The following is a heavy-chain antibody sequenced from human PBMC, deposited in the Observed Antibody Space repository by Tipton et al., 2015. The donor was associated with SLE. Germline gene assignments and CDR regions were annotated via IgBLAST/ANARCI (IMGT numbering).Heavy chain of an antibody. CDR2: VYYSGRT. D-gene: IGHD2-8*01. J-gene: IGHJ5*02. V-gene: IGHV4-39*01. CDR1: GGSVNTNAYY. CDR3: ARHDTNYGRNWFDP. Sequence: TLSLTCSVSGGSVNTNAYYWGWVRPSPGKGLEWIGSVYYSGRTFYNTSLKSRVTMSVETSKNQFSLKLTSVTAADTAVYYCARHDTNYGRNWFDPWGQGTLVTVSS.